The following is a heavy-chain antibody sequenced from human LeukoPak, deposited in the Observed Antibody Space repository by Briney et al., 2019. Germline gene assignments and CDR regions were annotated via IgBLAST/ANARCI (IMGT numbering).Heavy chain of an antibody. CDR3: ARRAGAYSHPYDY. V-gene: IGHV3-53*01. CDR1: GFIVSYNY. CDR2: IYSGGST. Sequence: GGSLRLSCAASGFIVSYNYMTWVRQAPGKGLEWVSVIYSGGSTHYSDSVKGRFTISRDNSKNTLYLQMNSLRAEDTAVYYCARRAGAYSHPYDYWGQGTLVTVSS. J-gene: IGHJ4*02. D-gene: IGHD4/OR15-4a*01.